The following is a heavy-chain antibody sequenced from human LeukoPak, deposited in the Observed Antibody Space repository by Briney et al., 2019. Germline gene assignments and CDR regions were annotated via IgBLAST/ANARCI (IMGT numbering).Heavy chain of an antibody. Sequence: GGSLRLSCAASGFTFSSYAMSWVRQAPGEGLEWVSTISGSAGSTSYADSVKGRFTISRDNSKNTLYLQMNSLRAEDTAVYYCAKLYYDFWSGYSTHYMDVWGKGTTVTVSS. CDR3: AKLYYDFWSGYSTHYMDV. D-gene: IGHD3-3*01. J-gene: IGHJ6*03. CDR2: ISGSAGST. V-gene: IGHV3-23*01. CDR1: GFTFSSYA.